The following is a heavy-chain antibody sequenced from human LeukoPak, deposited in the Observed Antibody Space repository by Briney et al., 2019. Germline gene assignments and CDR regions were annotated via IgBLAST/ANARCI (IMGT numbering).Heavy chain of an antibody. Sequence: SETLSLTCTVSGGSISSYYWSWIRQPTGKGLEWIGYIYYSGSTNYNPSLKSRVTISVDTSKNQFSLKLSSVTAADTAVYYCARGRYYYYDSSGPYDAFDIWGQGTMVTVSS. CDR1: GGSISSYY. J-gene: IGHJ3*02. D-gene: IGHD3-22*01. V-gene: IGHV4-59*01. CDR2: IYYSGST. CDR3: ARGRYYYYDSSGPYDAFDI.